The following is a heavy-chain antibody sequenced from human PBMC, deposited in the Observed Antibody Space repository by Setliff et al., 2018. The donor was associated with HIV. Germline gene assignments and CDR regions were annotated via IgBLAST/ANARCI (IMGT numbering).Heavy chain of an antibody. D-gene: IGHD2-21*01. CDR3: AREDGVIAAPKKIFDP. Sequence: SQTLSLTCAISGDSVSSNSVAWNWIRQSPSRGLEWLGRTYYMSKWYYDYAVSVRSRITINPDTSKNQFSLQLNSVTPEDTAVYFCAREDGVIAAPKKIFDPWGQGALVTVSS. J-gene: IGHJ5*02. V-gene: IGHV6-1*01. CDR1: GDSVSSNSVA. CDR2: TYYMSKWYY.